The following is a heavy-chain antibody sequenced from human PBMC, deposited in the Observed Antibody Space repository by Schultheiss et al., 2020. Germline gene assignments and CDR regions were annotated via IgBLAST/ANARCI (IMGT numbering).Heavy chain of an antibody. CDR1: GYTFTGNY. CDR3: ARDSGSTLTTFGPPGHP. Sequence: AAVKVSCEASGYTFTGNYMHWVRQAPGQGLEWMGWINPNSGGTNYAQKFQGRVTMTRDTSISTAYMELTSLTSDDTAVYYCARDSGSTLTTFGPPGHPWGPGTLVTVAS. J-gene: IGHJ5*02. D-gene: IGHD4-17*01. CDR2: INPNSGGT. V-gene: IGHV1-2*02.